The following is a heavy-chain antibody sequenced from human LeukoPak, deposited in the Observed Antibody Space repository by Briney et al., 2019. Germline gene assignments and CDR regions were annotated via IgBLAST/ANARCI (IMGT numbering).Heavy chain of an antibody. CDR2: ITGSGGST. D-gene: IGHD6-19*01. V-gene: IGHV3-23*01. CDR3: AKDRGLAVAGLNWFDP. CDR1: GFTFSSYA. Sequence: GGSLRLSCAASGFTFSSYAMSWVRQAPGKGLEWVSAITGSGGSTYYADSVKGRFTISRDNSKNTLYLQMNSLRAEDTAVYYCAKDRGLAVAGLNWFDPWGQGTLVTVSS. J-gene: IGHJ5*02.